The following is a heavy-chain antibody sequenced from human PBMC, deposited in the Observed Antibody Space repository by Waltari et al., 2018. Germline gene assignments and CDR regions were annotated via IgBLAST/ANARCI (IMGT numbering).Heavy chain of an antibody. Sequence: QGQLLQSGADVKKPGASVTVSCKASGYNFRPYGISWVRQAPGQGLEWMGWINPYNGNTNYAQMVQDRVTLTTDTSTSTAYMELRSLTSADTAVYYCARVRASGGNSAFDIWGQGTMVTVSS. CDR2: INPYNGNT. J-gene: IGHJ3*02. V-gene: IGHV1-18*01. CDR3: ARVRASGGNSAFDI. D-gene: IGHD1-1*01. CDR1: GYNFRPYG.